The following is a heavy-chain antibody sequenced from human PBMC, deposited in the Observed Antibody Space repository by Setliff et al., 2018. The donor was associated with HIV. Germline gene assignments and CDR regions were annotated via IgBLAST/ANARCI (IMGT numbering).Heavy chain of an antibody. D-gene: IGHD3-10*01. Sequence: SETLSLTCTVSPVSISSTSYYWVWIRQPPGKGLEWIGNIHYTGTGFYNPALRSRVTISVDTSKNQFSLKLSSVTAADTAVYYCARDVSIRGGYYFDYWGQGTLVTVSS. CDR1: PVSISSTSYY. CDR2: IHYTGTG. CDR3: ARDVSIRGGYYFDY. V-gene: IGHV4-39*07. J-gene: IGHJ4*02.